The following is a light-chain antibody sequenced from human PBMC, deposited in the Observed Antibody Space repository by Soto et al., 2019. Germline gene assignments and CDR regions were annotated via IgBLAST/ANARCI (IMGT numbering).Light chain of an antibody. V-gene: IGKV3-20*01. CDR1: QSISRY. CDR3: QQYGSSLLFT. Sequence: TQSPSSLSASVGDRVTITCRASQSISRYLNWYQQKPGQAPRLLIYGASSRATGITDRFSGSGSGTDFTLTISRLEPEDFAVYYCQQYGSSLLFTFGPGTKVDIK. CDR2: GAS. J-gene: IGKJ3*01.